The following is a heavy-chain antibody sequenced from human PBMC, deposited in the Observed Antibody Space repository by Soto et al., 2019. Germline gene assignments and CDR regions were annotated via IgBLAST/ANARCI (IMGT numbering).Heavy chain of an antibody. Sequence: GGSLTLSCAASGFTFSNAWTNWVRQAPGKGLEWVGRIKSKTDGGTTDYAAPVKGRFTISREDSKNTLYLQMNSLKTEDTAVYYCTTVPMAYGGNHRPACSYGMDVWAQGTTATVSS. CDR1: GFTFSNAW. D-gene: IGHD2-15*01. CDR2: IKSKTDGGTT. CDR3: TTVPMAYGGNHRPACSYGMDV. V-gene: IGHV3-15*07. J-gene: IGHJ6*02.